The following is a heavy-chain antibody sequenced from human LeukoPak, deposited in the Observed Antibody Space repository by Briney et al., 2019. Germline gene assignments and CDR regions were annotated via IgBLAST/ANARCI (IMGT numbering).Heavy chain of an antibody. CDR2: ISGSGGST. CDR3: AKELDVGPYGSLDY. V-gene: IGHV3-23*01. CDR1: GFTFSSYA. Sequence: QPGGSLRLSCAASGFTFSSYAMSWVRQAPGKGLEWISAISGSGGSTYYADSVKGRFTISRDNPKNTLYLQMNSLRAEDTAVYYCAKELDVGPYGSLDYWGQGTLVTVSS. J-gene: IGHJ4*02. D-gene: IGHD3-10*01.